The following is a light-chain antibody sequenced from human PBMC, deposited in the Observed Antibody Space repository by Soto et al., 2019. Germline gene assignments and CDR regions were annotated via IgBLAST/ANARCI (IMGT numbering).Light chain of an antibody. J-gene: IGKJ1*01. Sequence: DIQMTQSPATLSASVGDRVTITCRASQSISTWLAWYQQKPGKAPKLLIYEASSLESGGPSRFSGSGSGTEFTLTISSLQPDDFATYYCQQYYSTSWTFGQGTEVEIK. V-gene: IGKV1-5*03. CDR2: EAS. CDR3: QQYYSTSWT. CDR1: QSISTW.